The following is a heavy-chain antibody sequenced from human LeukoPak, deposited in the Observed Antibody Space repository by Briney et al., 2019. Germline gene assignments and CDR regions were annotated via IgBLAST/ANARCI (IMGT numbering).Heavy chain of an antibody. V-gene: IGHV3-23*01. Sequence: PGGSLRLSCAASGFTFNIYGMSWVRQAPGKGLEWVSAISGSGGNTYYADSVKGRFTISRDNAKNSLYLQMNSLRAEDTAVYYCARDSSSWSDNWFDPWGQGTLVTVSS. CDR2: ISGSGGNT. J-gene: IGHJ5*02. CDR3: ARDSSSWSDNWFDP. D-gene: IGHD6-13*01. CDR1: GFTFNIYG.